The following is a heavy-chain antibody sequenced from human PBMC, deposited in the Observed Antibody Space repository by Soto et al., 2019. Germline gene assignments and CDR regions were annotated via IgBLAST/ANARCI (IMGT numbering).Heavy chain of an antibody. D-gene: IGHD1-26*01. CDR3: ARTRSAWSDFHYYSLDV. CDR1: RFTFSSYA. Sequence: LILSCAASRFTFSSYALHWVRQAPGKGLEWVAFISYDSTKTYYADSVKGRFTISRDNSNSALYVQMNSLTGEDTAVYYCARTRSAWSDFHYYSLDVWGQGTTVTVSS. J-gene: IGHJ6*02. CDR2: ISYDSTKT. V-gene: IGHV3-30*14.